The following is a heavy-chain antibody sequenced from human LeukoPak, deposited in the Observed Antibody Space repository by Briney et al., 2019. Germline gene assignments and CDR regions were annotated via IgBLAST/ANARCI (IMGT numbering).Heavy chain of an antibody. CDR3: ARILPRMYYDFWSGPTGFDY. CDR1: GGSVSDYY. Sequence: SETLSLTCTISGGSVSDYYWSWIRQSPGKGLEWIGYIYHTGSTSYSPSLKSRVTISADTSQNQFSLKLSSVTAADTAVYYCARILPRMYYDFWSGPTGFDYWGQGTLVTVSS. CDR2: IYHTGST. J-gene: IGHJ4*02. V-gene: IGHV4-59*02. D-gene: IGHD3-3*01.